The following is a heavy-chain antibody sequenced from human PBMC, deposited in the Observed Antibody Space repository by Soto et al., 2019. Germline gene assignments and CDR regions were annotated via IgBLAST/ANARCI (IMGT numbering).Heavy chain of an antibody. CDR3: ARVGGVIQLRLEYAFDI. V-gene: IGHV1-18*01. J-gene: IGHJ3*02. D-gene: IGHD5-18*01. CDR2: ISAYNGNT. CDR1: GYTFTSYG. Sequence: ASVKVSCKASGYTFTSYGISWVRQAPGQGLEWMGWISAYNGNTNYAQKLQGRVTMTTDTSTSTAYMELRSLRSDDTAVYYCARVGGVIQLRLEYAFDIWGQGTMVTVSS.